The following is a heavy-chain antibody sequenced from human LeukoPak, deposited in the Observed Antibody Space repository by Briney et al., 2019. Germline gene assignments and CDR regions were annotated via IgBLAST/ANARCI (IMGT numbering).Heavy chain of an antibody. D-gene: IGHD3-3*01. CDR3: AREGGFYRPLDY. Sequence: SETLSLTCAVPGGSVTSTNWWTWVRQPPGKGLEWIGEVHLDGRTNYNPSLKSRLIISVDLPENHISLKLTSVTAADTAVYYCAREGGFYRPLDYSGQGTLVTVSS. J-gene: IGHJ4*02. CDR2: VHLDGRT. CDR1: GGSVTSTNW. V-gene: IGHV4-4*02.